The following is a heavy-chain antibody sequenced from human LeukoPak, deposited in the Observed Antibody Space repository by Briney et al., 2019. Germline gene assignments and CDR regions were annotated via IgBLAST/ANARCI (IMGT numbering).Heavy chain of an antibody. CDR2: ITASGGDT. Sequence: GGSLRLSCAASGFTFGNYAMSWVRQAPGKGLEWVSAITASGGDTFHAESVKGRFTISRDNSKSTLYLQMNSLRAEDTATYYCAKGTSSSRPYYFDYWGQGTLVAVSS. CDR3: AKGTSSSRPYYFDY. J-gene: IGHJ4*02. D-gene: IGHD6-6*01. CDR1: GFTFGNYA. V-gene: IGHV3-23*01.